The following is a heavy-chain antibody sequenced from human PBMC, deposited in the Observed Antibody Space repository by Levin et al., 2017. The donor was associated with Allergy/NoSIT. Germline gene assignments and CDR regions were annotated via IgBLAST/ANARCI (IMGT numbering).Heavy chain of an antibody. CDR3: ARIIWYRELFDY. J-gene: IGHJ4*02. Sequence: KLSGPTLVKPTQTLTLTCTFSGFSLSTNGVGVGWIRQPPGKALECLALIYWADDQRFSPSLKSRLTITKDTSKNQVVLTMTNMDPVDTATYYCARIIWYRELFDYWGQGNLVTVSS. CDR2: IYWADDQ. V-gene: IGHV2-5*02. D-gene: IGHD6-13*01. CDR1: GFSLSTNGVG.